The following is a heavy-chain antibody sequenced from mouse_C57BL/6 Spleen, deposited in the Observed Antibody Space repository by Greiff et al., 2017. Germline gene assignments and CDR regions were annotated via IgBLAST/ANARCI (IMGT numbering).Heavy chain of an antibody. CDR2: IWTGGGT. Sequence: VMLVESGPGLVAPSQSLSITCTVSGFSLTSYAISWVRQPPGKGLEWLGVIWTGGGTNYNSALKSRLSISKDNSKSQVFLKMNSLQTDDTARYYCARSLIYDGYYVDYWGQGTTLTVSS. CDR3: ARSLIYDGYYVDY. CDR1: GFSLTSYA. V-gene: IGHV2-9-1*01. D-gene: IGHD2-3*01. J-gene: IGHJ2*01.